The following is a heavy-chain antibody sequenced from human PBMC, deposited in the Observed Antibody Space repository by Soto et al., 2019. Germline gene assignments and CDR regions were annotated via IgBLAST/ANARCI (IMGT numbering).Heavy chain of an antibody. CDR2: IIPIFGTA. CDR1: GGTFSSYA. D-gene: IGHD6-13*01. Sequence: GASVKVSCKASGGTFSSYAISWVRQAPGQGLEWMGGIIPIFGTANYAQKFQGRVTITADESTSTAYMELSSLRSEDTAVYYCAREISVAAANYGMDVWGQGTTAPVSS. J-gene: IGHJ6*02. CDR3: AREISVAAANYGMDV. V-gene: IGHV1-69*13.